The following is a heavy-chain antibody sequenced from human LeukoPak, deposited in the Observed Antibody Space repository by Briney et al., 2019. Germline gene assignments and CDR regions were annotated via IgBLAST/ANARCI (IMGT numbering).Heavy chain of an antibody. CDR3: ARVNTLGVPSP. J-gene: IGHJ5*02. Sequence: SETLSLTCTVSGGSISSHYWSWIRQPPGKGLEWIGFIYYSGSTNYNPSLESRVTMSVDTSKNQFSLRLSSVTAADTAVYYCARVNTLGVPSPWGQGILVTVSS. CDR2: IYYSGST. D-gene: IGHD3-16*01. CDR1: GGSISSHY. V-gene: IGHV4-59*08.